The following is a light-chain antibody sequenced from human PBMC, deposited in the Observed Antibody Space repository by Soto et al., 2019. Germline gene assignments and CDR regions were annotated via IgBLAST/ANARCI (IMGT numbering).Light chain of an antibody. J-gene: IGKJ2*01. V-gene: IGKV3-20*01. CDR1: QSVNSKY. CDR2: GAS. Sequence: IVLTQSPGTLSLSPGERATLSCRASQSVNSKYLAWYQQKPGQAPRLLIFGASTRATGIPDRFSGSGSGTDFTLTISRLEPEDFAVYYCQQYGRSPRYTFGQGTKLEIK. CDR3: QQYGRSPRYT.